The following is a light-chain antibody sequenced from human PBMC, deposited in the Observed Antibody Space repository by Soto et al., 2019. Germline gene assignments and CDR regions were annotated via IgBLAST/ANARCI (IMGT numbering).Light chain of an antibody. V-gene: IGKV1-12*01. CDR2: AAS. J-gene: IGKJ4*01. CDR1: QSISRF. Sequence: IQMTQSPSTLSASVGDRVTITCRASQSISRFLAWYQQKPGKAPNLLIYAASSLHSGVPSRFSGSGSGTDFTLTISSLQPEDFATYYCQQANSFPLTFGGGTKVDIK. CDR3: QQANSFPLT.